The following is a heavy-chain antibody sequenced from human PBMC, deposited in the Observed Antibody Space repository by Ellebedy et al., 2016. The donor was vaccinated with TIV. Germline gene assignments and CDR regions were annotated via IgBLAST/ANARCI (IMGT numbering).Heavy chain of an antibody. J-gene: IGHJ6*02. Sequence: SETLSLTCTVSGGSISSYYWSWIRQPAGKGLEWIGRIYTSGSTNYNPSLKSRVTMSVDTSKNQFSLKLSSVTAADPAVYYRARERGIAVAGTAGLDFWGQGTTVTVSS. CDR3: ARERGIAVAGTAGLDF. V-gene: IGHV4-4*07. D-gene: IGHD6-19*01. CDR1: GGSISSYY. CDR2: IYTSGST.